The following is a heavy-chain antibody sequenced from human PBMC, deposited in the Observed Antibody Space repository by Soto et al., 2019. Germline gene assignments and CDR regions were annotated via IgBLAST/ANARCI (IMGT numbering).Heavy chain of an antibody. D-gene: IGHD3-10*01. CDR3: ARGQYYYGSGSYYDYYYYGMDV. CDR2: ISYDGSNK. Sequence: GGSLRLSCAASGFTFSSYAMHWVRQAPGKGLEWVAVISYDGSNKYYADSVKGRFTISRDNSKNTLYLQMNSLRAEDTAVYYCARGQYYYGSGSYYDYYYYGMDVWGQGTTVTVS. V-gene: IGHV3-30-3*01. CDR1: GFTFSSYA. J-gene: IGHJ6*02.